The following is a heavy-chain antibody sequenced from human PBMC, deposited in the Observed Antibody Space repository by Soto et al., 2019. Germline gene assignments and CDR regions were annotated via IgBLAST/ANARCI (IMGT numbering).Heavy chain of an antibody. J-gene: IGHJ4*02. D-gene: IGHD6-25*01. CDR2: IYYSGST. CDR1: VGSISSYY. Sequence: PSETLSLTCTVSVGSISSYYWSWIRQPPGKGLEWIGYIYYSGSTNYNPSLKSRVTISVDTSKNQFSLKLSSVTAADTAVYYCARVRLIRPKNSPFDYWGQGTLVTVSS. CDR3: ARVRLIRPKNSPFDY. V-gene: IGHV4-59*01.